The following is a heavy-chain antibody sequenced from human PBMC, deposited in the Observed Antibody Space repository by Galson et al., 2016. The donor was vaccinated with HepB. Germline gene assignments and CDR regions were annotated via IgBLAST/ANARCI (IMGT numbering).Heavy chain of an antibody. CDR2: INPNSGGA. Sequence: SVKVSCKGSGYTFSGFYIHWVRQAPGQGLEWMGWINPNSGGAFYGQKFQGRVTMTGDTSKNIVYMELSRLTKDDTAVYFCAREEDGDYVRSTDYFQVWGQGTLVTVSS. CDR3: AREEDGDYVRSTDYFQV. V-gene: IGHV1-2*02. D-gene: IGHD4-17*01. J-gene: IGHJ1*01. CDR1: GYTFSGFY.